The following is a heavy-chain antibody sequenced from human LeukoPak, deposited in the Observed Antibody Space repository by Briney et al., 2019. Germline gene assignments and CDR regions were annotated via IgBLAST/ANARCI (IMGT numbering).Heavy chain of an antibody. CDR1: GGSISSYS. CDR2: IFASGST. CDR3: AREGSAFDI. Sequence: SETLSLTCTVSGGSISSYSWSWIRQPAGKGLEWIGRIFASGSTKYNPSLKSRVTMSVETSKNQFSLKLGSMTAADTAVYYCAREGSAFDIWGQGTMVTVSS. J-gene: IGHJ3*02. V-gene: IGHV4-4*07.